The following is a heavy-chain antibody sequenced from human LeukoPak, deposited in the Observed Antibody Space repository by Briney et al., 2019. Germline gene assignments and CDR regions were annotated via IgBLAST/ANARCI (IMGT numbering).Heavy chain of an antibody. J-gene: IGHJ4*02. D-gene: IGHD1-26*01. V-gene: IGHV3-53*01. Sequence: GGSLRLSCVASAFSVSSNCMTWVRQAPGGGLEWVSVIYSDGSSYYSGSVKGRFTISRDSSKNTLYLQMNNLRAEDTAVYYCARDLSGSYLPDYWGQGTLVTVSS. CDR2: IYSDGSS. CDR3: ARDLSGSYLPDY. CDR1: AFSVSSNC.